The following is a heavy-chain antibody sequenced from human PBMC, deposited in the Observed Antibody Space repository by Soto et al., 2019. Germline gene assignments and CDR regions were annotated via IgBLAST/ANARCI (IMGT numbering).Heavy chain of an antibody. CDR3: ARGRPRVGWFDP. J-gene: IGHJ5*01. D-gene: IGHD6-6*01. CDR1: GGSFSGYY. Sequence: SETLSLTCAVYGGSFSGYYWSWIRQPPGKGLEWIGEINHSGSTNYNPSLKSRVTISVDTSKNQFSLKLSSVTAADTAVYYCARGRPRVGWFDPWGQNPGHRLL. CDR2: INHSGST. V-gene: IGHV4-34*01.